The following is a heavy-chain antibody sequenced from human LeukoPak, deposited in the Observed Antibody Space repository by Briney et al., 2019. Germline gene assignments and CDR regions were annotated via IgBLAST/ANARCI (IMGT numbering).Heavy chain of an antibody. J-gene: IGHJ4*02. D-gene: IGHD3-9*01. CDR2: ISSSSSYI. Sequence: GGSLRLSCAASGFTFSSYSMNWVRQAPGKGLEWVSSISSSSSYIYYADSVKGRFTISRDNSKNTLYLQMNSLRAEDTAVYYCAKDLDFLTATFDYWGQGTLVTVSS. CDR1: GFTFSSYS. CDR3: AKDLDFLTATFDY. V-gene: IGHV3-21*04.